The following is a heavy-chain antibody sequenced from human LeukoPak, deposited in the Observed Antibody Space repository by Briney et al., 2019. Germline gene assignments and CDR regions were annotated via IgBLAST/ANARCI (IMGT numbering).Heavy chain of an antibody. J-gene: IGHJ4*02. Sequence: PSETLCLTCTVSGGSISTGGYYWNWIRQHPGKGLEWIGFIYHSGSTSYNPSLKSRLSISVDTSKNQFSLKLNSVTAADTAVYYCARGRFYGFSGDSWGQGTLVTVSS. D-gene: IGHD2/OR15-2a*01. CDR3: ARGRFYGFSGDS. V-gene: IGHV4-31*03. CDR1: GGSISTGGYY. CDR2: IYHSGST.